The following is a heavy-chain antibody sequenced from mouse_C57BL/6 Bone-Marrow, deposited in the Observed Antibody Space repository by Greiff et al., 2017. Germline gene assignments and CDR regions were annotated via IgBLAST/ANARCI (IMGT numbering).Heavy chain of an antibody. J-gene: IGHJ2*01. V-gene: IGHV1-64*01. D-gene: IGHD1-1*01. Sequence: QVQLQQPGAELVKPGASVKLSCKASGYTFTSYWMHWVKQRPGQGLEWIGMIHPNSGSTNYNEKFKSKATLTVDKSSSTAYMQLSSLTSEDSAVYYCARRGYYGSREFDYWGQGTTLTVSS. CDR2: IHPNSGST. CDR1: GYTFTSYW. CDR3: ARRGYYGSREFDY.